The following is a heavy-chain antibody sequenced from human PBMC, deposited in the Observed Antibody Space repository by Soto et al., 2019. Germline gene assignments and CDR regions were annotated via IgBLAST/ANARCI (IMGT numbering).Heavy chain of an antibody. J-gene: IGHJ5*02. D-gene: IGHD5-12*01. V-gene: IGHV4-30-4*01. Sequence: PSETLSLTCTVSGGSINSGDYFWSWIRQPPGKGLEWIGYIYYSGSTYYNPSLKSRTTISVDTSKNQFSLRLSSVTAADTAVYYCARAGRRDGYTSPGRFDPWGQGTLVTSPQ. CDR1: GGSINSGDYF. CDR3: ARAGRRDGYTSPGRFDP. CDR2: IYYSGST.